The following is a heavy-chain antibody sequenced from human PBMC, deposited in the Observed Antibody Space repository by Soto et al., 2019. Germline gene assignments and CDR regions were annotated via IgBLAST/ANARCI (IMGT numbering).Heavy chain of an antibody. J-gene: IGHJ5*02. D-gene: IGHD3-22*01. CDR3: ARDYYDSSGPSRDPKGFDP. Sequence: EVQLVESGGGLVKPGGSLRLSCAASGFTFSSYSMNWVRQAPGKGLEWVSSISSSSSYIYYADSVKGRFTISRDNAKNSLYMQMNSLRAEDTAVYYCARDYYDSSGPSRDPKGFDPWGQGTLVTVSS. CDR2: ISSSSSYI. V-gene: IGHV3-21*01. CDR1: GFTFSSYS.